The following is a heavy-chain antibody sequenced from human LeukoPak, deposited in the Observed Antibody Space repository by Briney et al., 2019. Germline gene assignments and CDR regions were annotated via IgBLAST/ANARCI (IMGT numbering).Heavy chain of an antibody. V-gene: IGHV3-74*01. Sequence: AGGSLRLSCAASGFTFSSHLMHWVRQAPGKGLVWVSHINSDGSTTSYADSVKGRFTISRDNGKNTLFLQMNSLRAEDAAVYYCVRGNDYGGPHYWGQGTLVTVSS. CDR1: GFTFSSHL. D-gene: IGHD4-23*01. CDR2: INSDGSTT. J-gene: IGHJ4*02. CDR3: VRGNDYGGPHY.